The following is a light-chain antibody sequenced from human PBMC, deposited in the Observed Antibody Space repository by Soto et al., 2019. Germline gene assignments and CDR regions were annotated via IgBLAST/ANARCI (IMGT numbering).Light chain of an antibody. Sequence: DMQMTQYPSTLSASVGDRVTITCRASQSISSWLAWYQQKAGKAPKLLIYDASTLESGVPSRFSGSGSGTEFTLTITSLQPDDFATYYCQQYNTYPETFGQGTRWIS. V-gene: IGKV1-5*01. CDR3: QQYNTYPET. J-gene: IGKJ1*01. CDR2: DAS. CDR1: QSISSW.